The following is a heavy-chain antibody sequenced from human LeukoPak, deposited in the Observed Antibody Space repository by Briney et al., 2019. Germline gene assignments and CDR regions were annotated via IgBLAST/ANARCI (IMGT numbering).Heavy chain of an antibody. D-gene: IGHD3-10*01. CDR2: INPNSGGT. V-gene: IGHV1-2*02. CDR3: ARDLIGYGSGSHYPSY. Sequence: GASVKVSCKASGYTFTGYYMHWVRQAPGQGLEWMGWINPNSGGTNYAQKFQGRVTMTRDTSISTAYMELSRLRSDDTAVYYCARDLIGYGSGSHYPSYWGQGTLVTVSS. J-gene: IGHJ4*02. CDR1: GYTFTGYY.